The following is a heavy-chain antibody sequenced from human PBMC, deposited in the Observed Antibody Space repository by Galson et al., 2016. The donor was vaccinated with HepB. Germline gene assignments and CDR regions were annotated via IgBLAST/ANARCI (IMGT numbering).Heavy chain of an antibody. CDR1: GFSLPTRGVG. Sequence: PALVKPTQTLTLTCTVSGFSLPTRGVGMAWIRQPPGKALEWPALIYWDDDQHYSPSLKRRLTITKDASNNQVILTVTHMDPVDTATYFCTHIFADTTVGPDTFDVWGQGTTVIVSS. V-gene: IGHV2-5*02. D-gene: IGHD5-18*01. CDR3: THIFADTTVGPDTFDV. CDR2: IYWDDDQ. J-gene: IGHJ3*01.